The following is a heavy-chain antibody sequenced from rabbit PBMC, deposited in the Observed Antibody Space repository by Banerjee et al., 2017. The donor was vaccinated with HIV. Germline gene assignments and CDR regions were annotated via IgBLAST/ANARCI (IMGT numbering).Heavy chain of an antibody. J-gene: IGHJ3*01. Sequence: QSLEESGGDLVKPGASLTLTCTASGFDLSSYYYMCWVRQAPGKGLEWIACIYAGSSGSTYYASWAKGRFTISKTSSTTVTLQMTSLTAADTATYFCARGLCGDDPAYAYVERLDLWGPGTLVTVS. D-gene: IGHD6-1*01. CDR3: ARGLCGDDPAYAYVERLDL. V-gene: IGHV1S40*01. CDR2: IYAGSSGST. CDR1: GFDLSSYYY.